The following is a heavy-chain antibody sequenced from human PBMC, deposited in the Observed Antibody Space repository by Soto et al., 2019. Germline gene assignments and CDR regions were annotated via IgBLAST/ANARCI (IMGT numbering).Heavy chain of an antibody. CDR1: GFTFSIFW. CDR3: ARDRNYFDY. J-gene: IGHJ4*02. Sequence: EVQLVESGGGLVQPGGSLRLSCAASGFTFSIFWMHWVRQAPGKGLVCVSRINSDGSDTSYAASVKGRFTISRDNAKNTLYLQMNDLRAEDTAVYYCARDRNYFDYWGQGTLLTVSS. V-gene: IGHV3-74*01. CDR2: INSDGSDT.